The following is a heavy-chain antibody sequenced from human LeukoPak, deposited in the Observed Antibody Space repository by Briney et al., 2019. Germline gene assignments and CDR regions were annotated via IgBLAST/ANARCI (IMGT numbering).Heavy chain of an antibody. CDR1: RFTFSSYE. D-gene: IGHD2-15*01. CDR3: ARGPLGYCSGGSCPY. V-gene: IGHV3-48*03. CDR2: ISSSSTI. Sequence: GGSLRLSCAASRFTFSSYEMNWVRQAPGKGLEWVSYISSSSTIYYADSVKGRFTISRDNAKNSLYLQMNSLRAEDTAVYYCARGPLGYCSGGSCPYWGQGTLVTVSS. J-gene: IGHJ4*02.